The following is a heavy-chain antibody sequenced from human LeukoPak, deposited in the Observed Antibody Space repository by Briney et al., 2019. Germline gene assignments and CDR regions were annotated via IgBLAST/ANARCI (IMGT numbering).Heavy chain of an antibody. Sequence: GGSLRLSCAASGFTFSSYSMNWVRQAPGKGLEWVSSISSSSSYIYYADSVKGRFTISRDNAKNSLYLQMNSLRAEDTAVYYCARTISGSYFSDYWGQGTLVTVSS. D-gene: IGHD1-26*01. J-gene: IGHJ4*02. CDR3: ARTISGSYFSDY. CDR1: GFTFSSYS. V-gene: IGHV3-21*01. CDR2: ISSSSSYI.